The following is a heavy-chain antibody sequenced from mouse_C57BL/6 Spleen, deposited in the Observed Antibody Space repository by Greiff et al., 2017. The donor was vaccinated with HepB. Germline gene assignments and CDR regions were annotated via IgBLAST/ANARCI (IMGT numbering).Heavy chain of an antibody. CDR1: GYTFTSYW. CDR2: IDPSDSYT. D-gene: IGHD2-5*01. V-gene: IGHV1-69*01. Sequence: QVQLQQSGAELVMPGASVKLSCKASGYTFTSYWMHWVKQRPGQGLEWIGEIDPSDSYTNYNQKFKGKSTLTVDKSSSTAYMQLSSLTSEDSAVYYCARGGYSNYLFAYWGQGTLVTVSA. CDR3: ARGGYSNYLFAY. J-gene: IGHJ3*01.